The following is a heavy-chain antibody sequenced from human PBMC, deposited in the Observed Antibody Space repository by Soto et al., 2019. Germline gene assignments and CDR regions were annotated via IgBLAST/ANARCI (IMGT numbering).Heavy chain of an antibody. CDR2: ISGSGGST. V-gene: IGHV3-23*01. CDR3: AKGNVVVVAATRVNTYNWFDP. CDR1: GFTFSSYA. J-gene: IGHJ5*02. D-gene: IGHD2-15*01. Sequence: EVQLLESGGGLVQPGGFLRLSCAASGFTFSSYAMSWVRQAPGKGLEWVSAISGSGGSTYYADSVKGRFTISRDNSKNTLYLQMNSLRAEDTAVYYCAKGNVVVVAATRVNTYNWFDPWGQGTLVTVSS.